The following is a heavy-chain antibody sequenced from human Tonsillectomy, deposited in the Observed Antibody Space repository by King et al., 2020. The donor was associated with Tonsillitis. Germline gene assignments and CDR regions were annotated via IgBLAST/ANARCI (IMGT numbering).Heavy chain of an antibody. CDR1: GYTFFDYY. CDR3: TRETLAFDS. J-gene: IGHJ4*02. CDR2: IIPHSGGT. V-gene: IGHV1-2*02. Sequence: QLVQSGAEVKKPGASVKVSCKASGYTFFDYYIHWVRQAPGQGLEWLGWIIPHSGGTNFAQKFQGRVTMTRETSIHTAYMELSGLTSDDTAMYYCTRETLAFDSWGQGTLVTVSS.